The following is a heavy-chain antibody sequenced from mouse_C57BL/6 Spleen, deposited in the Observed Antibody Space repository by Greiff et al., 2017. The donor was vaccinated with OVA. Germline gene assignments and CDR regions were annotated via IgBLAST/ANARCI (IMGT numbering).Heavy chain of an antibody. V-gene: IGHV1-52*01. CDR1: GYTFTSYW. CDR2: IDPSDSET. J-gene: IGHJ4*01. Sequence: QVQLQQSGAELVRPGSSVKLSCKASGYTFTSYWMHWVKQRPIQGLEWIGNIDPSDSETHYNQKFKDKATLTVDKSSSTAYMQLSSLTSEDSAVYYCARGAAQATDYAMDYWGQGTSVTVSS. D-gene: IGHD3-2*02. CDR3: ARGAAQATDYAMDY.